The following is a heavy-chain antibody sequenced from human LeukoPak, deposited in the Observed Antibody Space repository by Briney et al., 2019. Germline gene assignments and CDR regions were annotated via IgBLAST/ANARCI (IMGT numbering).Heavy chain of an antibody. CDR1: GYSLSSGYY. D-gene: IGHD4-17*01. J-gene: IGHJ4*02. Sequence: SETLSLTCAVSGYSLSSGYYWGWIRQPPGKGLEWIGSIYHSGSTYYNPSLKSRVTISVDTSKNQFSLKLSSVTSADTAVYYCARLRYGNYFAYWGQGTLVTVFS. V-gene: IGHV4-38-2*01. CDR3: ARLRYGNYFAY. CDR2: IYHSGST.